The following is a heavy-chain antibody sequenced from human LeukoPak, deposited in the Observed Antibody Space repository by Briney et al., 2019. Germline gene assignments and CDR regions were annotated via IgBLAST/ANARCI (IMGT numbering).Heavy chain of an antibody. CDR2: IYYSGST. D-gene: IGHD6-19*01. V-gene: IGHV4-39*01. CDR1: GGSIRSSSYY. Sequence: SETLSLTCTVSGGSIRSSSYYWGWIRQPPGKGLEWIGIIYYSGSTYYNPSLKSRVTISVDTSKNQLSLKLSSVTAADTAVYYCARHSSGWSFDYWGQGTLVTVSS. J-gene: IGHJ4*02. CDR3: ARHSSGWSFDY.